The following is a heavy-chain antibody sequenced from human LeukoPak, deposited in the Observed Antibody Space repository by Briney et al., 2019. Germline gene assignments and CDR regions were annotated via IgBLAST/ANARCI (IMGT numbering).Heavy chain of an antibody. V-gene: IGHV3-23*01. J-gene: IGHJ6*04. CDR3: AKAGYCSSTSCPAIEVYYYGMDV. D-gene: IGHD2-2*01. Sequence: GGSLRLSCAASGFTFSTSWMHWVRQAPGKGLEWVSAISGSGGSTYYADSVKGRFTISRDNSKNTLYLQMNSLRAEDTAVYYCAKAGYCSSTSCPAIEVYYYGMDVWGKGTTVTVSS. CDR2: ISGSGGST. CDR1: GFTFSTSW.